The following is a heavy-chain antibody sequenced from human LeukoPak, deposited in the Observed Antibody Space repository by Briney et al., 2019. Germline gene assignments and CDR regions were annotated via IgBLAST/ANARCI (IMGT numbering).Heavy chain of an antibody. Sequence: ASVNPACNLASYTPTSLSTTCGRQAPGQGLEWVGWISSFNGNTNYAQKLQGRVTMTTDTSTSTAYMERRSLRSDATTVKYCARYHDNDRGGYSDYWGQGTLVTVSS. CDR2: ISSFNGNT. J-gene: IGHJ4*02. CDR3: ARYHDNDRGGYSDY. CDR1: SYTPTSLS. D-gene: IGHD4-23*01. V-gene: IGHV1-18*01.